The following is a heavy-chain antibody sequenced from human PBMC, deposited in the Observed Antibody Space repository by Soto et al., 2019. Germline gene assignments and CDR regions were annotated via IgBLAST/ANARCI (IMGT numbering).Heavy chain of an antibody. D-gene: IGHD6-13*01. CDR1: GFTFSSYG. J-gene: IGHJ6*02. CDR3: ASEIAAAGTGRYYYGMDV. Sequence: QVQLVESGGGVVQPGRSLRLSCAASGFTFSSYGMHWVRQAPGKRLEWVAVIWYDGSNKYYADSVKGRFTISRDNSKNTLYLQMNSLRAGDTAVYYCASEIAAAGTGRYYYGMDVWGQGTTVTVSS. CDR2: IWYDGSNK. V-gene: IGHV3-33*01.